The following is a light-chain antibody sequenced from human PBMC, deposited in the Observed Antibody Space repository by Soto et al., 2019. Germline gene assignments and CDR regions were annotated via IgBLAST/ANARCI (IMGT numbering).Light chain of an antibody. CDR2: EVS. Sequence: QSALTQPASVSGSPGQSITISCTGTSSDVGGYNFVSWYQQHPGKAPKLMIYEVSNRPSGVSNRFSGSKSGNTASLTISGLRPEDEADYYCSSYTTSSTVVFGTGTKVTVL. J-gene: IGLJ1*01. V-gene: IGLV2-14*03. CDR1: SSDVGGYNF. CDR3: SSYTTSSTVV.